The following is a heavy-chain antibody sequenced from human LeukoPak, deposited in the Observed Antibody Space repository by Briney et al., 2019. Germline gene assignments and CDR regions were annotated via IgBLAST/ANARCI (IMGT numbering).Heavy chain of an antibody. CDR3: ARDGGDCSGGSCYKGDFDY. V-gene: IGHV3-21*01. CDR2: ISSSSSYI. CDR1: GFTLSSYS. J-gene: IGHJ4*02. Sequence: GGSLRLSCAASGFTLSSYSMNWVRQAPGKGLEWVSSISSSSSYIYYADSVKGRFTISRDNAKNSLYLQMNSLRAEDTAVYYCARDGGDCSGGSCYKGDFDYWGQGTLVTVSS. D-gene: IGHD2-15*01.